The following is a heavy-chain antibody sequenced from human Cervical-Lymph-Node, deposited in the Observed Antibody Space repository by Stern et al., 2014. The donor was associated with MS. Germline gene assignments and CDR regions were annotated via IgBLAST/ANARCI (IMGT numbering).Heavy chain of an antibody. J-gene: IGHJ4*02. CDR2: IWYDGSNP. CDR1: GFSFSRYA. D-gene: IGHD6-13*01. V-gene: IGHV3-33*01. CDR3: ASAYSSSHYYFDY. Sequence: MQLVESGGGVVPPGRSLRLYCAASGFSFSRYAMHWVRQAPGKGLEWVALIWYDGSNPDYADSVTGRFTISRDNFKNTLYLQMNSLRAEDTAVYYCASAYSSSHYYFDYWGQGTLVTVSS.